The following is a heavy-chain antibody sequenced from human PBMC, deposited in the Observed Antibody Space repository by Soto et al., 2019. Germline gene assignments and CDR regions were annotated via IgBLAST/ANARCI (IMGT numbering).Heavy chain of an antibody. V-gene: IGHV3-74*01. Sequence: EVQLVESGGGLVQPGGSLRLSCAASGFTFSSYWMHWVRQAPGKGLVWVSRINSDGSTTSYADSVKGRFTISRENAKNTLYLQMSRLAREDTAVYYCTMASTVVNTHWSVDLWGRGALVSVSS. CDR1: GFTFSSYW. D-gene: IGHD2-21*01. CDR3: TMASTVVNTHWSVDL. CDR2: INSDGSTT. J-gene: IGHJ2*01.